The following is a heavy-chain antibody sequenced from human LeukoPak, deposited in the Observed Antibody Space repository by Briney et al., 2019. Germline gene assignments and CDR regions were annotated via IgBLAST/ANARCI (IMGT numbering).Heavy chain of an antibody. J-gene: IGHJ4*02. CDR2: IRYDGSNK. CDR1: GFTFRNFG. V-gene: IGHV3-30*02. CDR3: AKTAIVGATVRSYYFDY. D-gene: IGHD1-26*01. Sequence: GGSLRLSCKSSGFTFRNFGMHWVRQAPGKGLEWVAFIRYDGSNKYYADSVKGRFTISRDNSKNTLYLQMNSLRAEDTAVYYCAKTAIVGATVRSYYFDYWGQGTLVTVSS.